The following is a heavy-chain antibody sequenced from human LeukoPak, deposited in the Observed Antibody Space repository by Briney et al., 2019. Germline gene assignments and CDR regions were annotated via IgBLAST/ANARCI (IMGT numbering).Heavy chain of an antibody. V-gene: IGHV3-21*01. J-gene: IGHJ4*02. D-gene: IGHD1-26*01. Sequence: GGSLRLSCAASGFTFSSYSMNWVRQAPGKGLEWVSSISSSSSYIYYADSVKGRFTISRDNAKNSMYLQMNSLRAEDTAVYYCARGESGSYYVFDYWGQGTLVTVSS. CDR1: GFTFSSYS. CDR2: ISSSSSYI. CDR3: ARGESGSYYVFDY.